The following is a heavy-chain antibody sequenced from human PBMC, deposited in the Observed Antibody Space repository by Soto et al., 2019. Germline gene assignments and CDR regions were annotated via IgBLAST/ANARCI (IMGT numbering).Heavy chain of an antibody. V-gene: IGHV1-69*01. CDR2: IIPIFGTA. D-gene: IGHD1-26*01. CDR3: ARAGIVGATHYYCGMDV. J-gene: IGHJ6*02. Sequence: QVQLVQSGAEVKKPGSSVKVSCKASGGTFSSYAISWVRQAPGQGLEWMGGIIPIFGTANYAQKFQGRGTITADESTRTACRELSSLRSEHTAGYYCARAGIVGATHYYCGMDVWGQGTTVTVSS. CDR1: GGTFSSYA.